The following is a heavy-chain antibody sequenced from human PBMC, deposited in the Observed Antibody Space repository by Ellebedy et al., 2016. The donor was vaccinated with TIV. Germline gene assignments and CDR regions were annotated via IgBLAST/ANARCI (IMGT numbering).Heavy chain of an antibody. D-gene: IGHD3-16*01. Sequence: SETLSLXCTVSGGSISSTTYYWGWIRQPPGKGLEWIGSIHYSGTTYDNPSLKSRVTLSVDTSKNQFSLKLTSVTAADTALYYCARHPVTPSAMLTRNWFDPWGQGTLVTIPS. J-gene: IGHJ5*02. CDR2: IHYSGTT. CDR3: ARHPVTPSAMLTRNWFDP. CDR1: GGSISSTTYY. V-gene: IGHV4-39*01.